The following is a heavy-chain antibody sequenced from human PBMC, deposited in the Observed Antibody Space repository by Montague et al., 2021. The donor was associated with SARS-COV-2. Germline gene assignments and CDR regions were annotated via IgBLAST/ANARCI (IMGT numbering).Heavy chain of an antibody. CDR1: DGSFSDYS. Sequence: SETLSLTCAVYDGSFSDYSWTWFRQPPGKGLEWIGEINHRGSTNYNPSLKSRVTISVDTSKNQFSLKMTSVTAADTAVYYCARGRQHINMVVVVVTGGEYYFDFWGQGTLVAVSS. CDR3: ARGRQHINMVVVVVTGGEYYFDF. V-gene: IGHV4-34*01. CDR2: INHRGST. D-gene: IGHD3-22*01. J-gene: IGHJ4*02.